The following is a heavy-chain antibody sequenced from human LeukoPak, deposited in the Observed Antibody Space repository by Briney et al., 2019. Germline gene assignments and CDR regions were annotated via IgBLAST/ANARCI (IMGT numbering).Heavy chain of an antibody. V-gene: IGHV3-9*01. Sequence: PGRSLRLSCAASGFTFDDYAMHWVRQAPGKGLEWVSGISWNSGSIGYADSVKGRFAISRDNATNTVYLEMNSLRAEDTAVYYCVRGQLWSYYHDYWGQGTLVTVSS. CDR2: ISWNSGSI. CDR1: GFTFDDYA. J-gene: IGHJ4*02. CDR3: VRGQLWSYYHDY. D-gene: IGHD5-18*01.